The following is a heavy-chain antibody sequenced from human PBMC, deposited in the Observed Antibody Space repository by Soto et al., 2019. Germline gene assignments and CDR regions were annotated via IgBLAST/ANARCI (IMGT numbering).Heavy chain of an antibody. Sequence: GESLKISCKGSGYSFTIYWISWVRQMPGKGLEWMGRIDPSNSYTNYSPSFQGNVTNSADKSISTANLKWRSLKASDTAMYYCASSPRGYCSSTSCRELGNYYGMDVWGQGTTVTVSS. CDR1: GYSFTIYW. CDR2: IDPSNSYT. D-gene: IGHD2-2*01. J-gene: IGHJ6*02. V-gene: IGHV5-10-1*01. CDR3: ASSPRGYCSSTSCRELGNYYGMDV.